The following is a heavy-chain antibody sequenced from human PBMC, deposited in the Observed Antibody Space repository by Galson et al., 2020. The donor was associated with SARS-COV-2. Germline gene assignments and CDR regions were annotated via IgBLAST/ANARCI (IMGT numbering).Heavy chain of an antibody. D-gene: IGHD3-3*01. Sequence: GGSLRLSCAASGFTFSSYAMHWVRQAPGKGLEWVAVISYAGSNKYYADSVKGRFTISRDNSKNTLYLQMNSLRAEDTAVYYCARSGPTANYYYYYGMDVWGQGTTVTVSS. V-gene: IGHV3-30-3*01. CDR2: ISYAGSNK. J-gene: IGHJ6*02. CDR1: GFTFSSYA. CDR3: ARSGPTANYYYYYGMDV.